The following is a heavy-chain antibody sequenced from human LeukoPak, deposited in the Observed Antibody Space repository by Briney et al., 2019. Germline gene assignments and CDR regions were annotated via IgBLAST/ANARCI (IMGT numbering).Heavy chain of an antibody. J-gene: IGHJ4*02. CDR2: ISTYNGNNGNT. CDR1: GGTFSSYA. Sequence: ASVKVSCKASGGTFSSYAISWVRQAPGQGLEWMGWISTYNGNNGNTNHAQKFQGRVTMTTDTPTSTAYMELRSLRSDDTALYYCARDIAPDYGDYGYFDYWGQGTLVTVSS. V-gene: IGHV1-18*01. D-gene: IGHD4-17*01. CDR3: ARDIAPDYGDYGYFDY.